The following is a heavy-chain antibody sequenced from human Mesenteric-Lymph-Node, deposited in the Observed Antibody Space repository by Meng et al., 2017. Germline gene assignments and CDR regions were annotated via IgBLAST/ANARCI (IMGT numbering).Heavy chain of an antibody. J-gene: IGHJ4*02. CDR2: INHGGST. CDR1: GGSFSDYS. D-gene: IGHD3-3*02. Sequence: QGQLQQWGAGLLKPSATLSLTCAVYGGSFSDYSWSWIRRPPGKGLEWIGEINHGGSTNYNPSLKSRVTISVDTSKNQLSLRLSSMTAADTAVYYCARGPTEHSFDYWGQGTLVTVSS. CDR3: ARGPTEHSFDY. V-gene: IGHV4-34*01.